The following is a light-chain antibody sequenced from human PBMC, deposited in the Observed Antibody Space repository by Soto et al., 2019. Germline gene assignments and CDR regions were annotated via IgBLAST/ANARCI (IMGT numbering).Light chain of an antibody. CDR2: DVT. CDR1: SSDVGTYNY. V-gene: IGLV2-11*01. J-gene: IGLJ3*02. Sequence: QSVLTQPRSVSGSPGQSVTISCTGTSSDVGTYNYVSWYQQHPGKAPKLVIYDVTKRPSGVPDRFSGSKSGNRASLTISGLQTEDDADYYCCSYAGSSTSMFGGGTQLTVL. CDR3: CSYAGSSTSM.